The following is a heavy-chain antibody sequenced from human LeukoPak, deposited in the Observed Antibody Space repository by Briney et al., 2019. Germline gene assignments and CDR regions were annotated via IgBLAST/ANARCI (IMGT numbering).Heavy chain of an antibody. J-gene: IGHJ4*02. D-gene: IGHD3-22*01. V-gene: IGHV3-21*01. Sequence: GGSLRLSCAASGFTFSSYSMNRVRQAPGKGLEWVSSISSSSSYIYYADSVKGRFTISRDNAKNSLYLQMNSLRAEDTAVYYCARFRFGYYDNSAPHWGQGTLVTVSS. CDR3: ARFRFGYYDNSAPH. CDR2: ISSSSSYI. CDR1: GFTFSSYS.